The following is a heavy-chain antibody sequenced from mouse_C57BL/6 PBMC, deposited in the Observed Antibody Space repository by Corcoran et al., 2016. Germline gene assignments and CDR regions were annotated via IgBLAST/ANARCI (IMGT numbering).Heavy chain of an antibody. D-gene: IGHD2-3*01. CDR2: IYPRSGNT. V-gene: IGHV1-81*01. Sequence: QVQLQQSGAELARPGASVKLSCKASGYTFTSYGISWVKQRTGQGLEWFGEIYPRSGNTYYNEKFKGKATLTADKSSSTAYMELRSLTSEDSAVYFCARRDDGSHFDYWGQGTTLTVSS. J-gene: IGHJ2*01. CDR1: GYTFTSYG. CDR3: ARRDDGSHFDY.